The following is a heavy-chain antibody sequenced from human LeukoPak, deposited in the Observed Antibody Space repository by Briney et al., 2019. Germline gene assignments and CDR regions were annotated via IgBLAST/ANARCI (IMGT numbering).Heavy chain of an antibody. V-gene: IGHV4-59*01. D-gene: IGHD4-17*01. Sequence: SETLSLTCTVSGGSISSYYWNWIRQPPGKGLEWIGYIYYSGSTNYNPSLKSRVTISVDTSKNQFSLKLSSVTAADTAVYYCARENDYGDPFDYWGQGTLVTVSS. CDR1: GGSISSYY. CDR2: IYYSGST. J-gene: IGHJ4*02. CDR3: ARENDYGDPFDY.